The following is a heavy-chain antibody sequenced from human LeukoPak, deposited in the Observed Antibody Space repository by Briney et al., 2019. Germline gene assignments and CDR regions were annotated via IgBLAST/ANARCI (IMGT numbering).Heavy chain of an antibody. Sequence: GGSLRLSCAASGFTFSSYGMHWVRQAPGKGLEWVTFIRYDGVNKFYAESVKGRFTISRDNSKNTLYLQINSLRPEDTAVYYCAKGDSGWHFDYWGQGTLVTVSS. D-gene: IGHD6-19*01. CDR3: AKGDSGWHFDY. J-gene: IGHJ4*02. CDR2: IRYDGVNK. CDR1: GFTFSSYG. V-gene: IGHV3-30*02.